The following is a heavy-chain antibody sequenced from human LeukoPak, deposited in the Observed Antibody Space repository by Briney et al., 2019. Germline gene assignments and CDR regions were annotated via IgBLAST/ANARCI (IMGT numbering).Heavy chain of an antibody. CDR2: ISYDGSNK. CDR1: GFTFSSYA. CDR3: ARDPGGVQLWSWYFDL. D-gene: IGHD5-18*01. J-gene: IGHJ2*01. Sequence: GGSLRLSCAASGFTFSSYAMHWARQAPGKGLEWVAVISYDGSNKYYADSVKGRFTISRDNSKNTLYLQMISLRGEDTAMYYCARDPGGVQLWSWYFDLWGRGTLVTLSS. V-gene: IGHV3-30*04.